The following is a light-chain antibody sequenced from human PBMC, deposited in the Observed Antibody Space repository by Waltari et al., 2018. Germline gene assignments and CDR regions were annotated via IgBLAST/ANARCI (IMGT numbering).Light chain of an antibody. CDR2: YKSDSDK. V-gene: IGLV5-45*03. CDR3: MIWHNSDVV. Sequence: QAVLTQPSSLSASPGAAASLTCTLRRAINVGPYRIYWYQQRPGSPPQSLLRYKSDSDKQQGSGVPSRFSGSKDASANAGILLISGLQSEDEADYYCMIWHNSDVVFGGGTKLTVL. CDR1: RAINVGPYR. J-gene: IGLJ2*01.